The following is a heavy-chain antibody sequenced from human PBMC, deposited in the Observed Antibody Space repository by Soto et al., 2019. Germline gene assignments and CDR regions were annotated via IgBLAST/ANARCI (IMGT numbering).Heavy chain of an antibody. V-gene: IGHV4-31*03. D-gene: IGHD3-22*01. CDR3: ARDFDSSGSNYYYYGMDV. CDR2: ISSIGST. J-gene: IGHJ6*02. CDR1: GGSISSGGYY. Sequence: PSETLSLTCTVSGGSISSGGYYWSWIRQFPGKGLEWIGYISSIGSTYYNPSLGSRLSMSVDTSKDQFSLRLTSVTAADTAVYYCARDFDSSGSNYYYYGMDVWGQGTTVTVSS.